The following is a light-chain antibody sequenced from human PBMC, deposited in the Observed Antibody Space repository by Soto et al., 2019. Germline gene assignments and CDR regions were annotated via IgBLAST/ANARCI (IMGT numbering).Light chain of an antibody. J-gene: IGLJ3*02. V-gene: IGLV2-14*03. CDR3: TSSSDGATILV. Sequence: QSALTQPASVSGSPGQSITISCTGTSSDVGGFDYVSWFQHYPGKAPKLIIFDVTNRPSGISHRFSGSKSGNTASLTISGLLTEAEAEYYCTSSSDGATILVFGGGTTLTVL. CDR2: DVT. CDR1: SSDVGGFDY.